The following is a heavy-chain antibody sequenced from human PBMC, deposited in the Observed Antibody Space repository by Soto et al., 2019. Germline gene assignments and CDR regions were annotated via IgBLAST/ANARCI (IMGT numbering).Heavy chain of an antibody. V-gene: IGHV4-34*01. J-gene: IGHJ6*02. CDR2: INHSGST. Sequence: SETLSLTCAVYGGSFSGYYWSWIRQPPGKGLEWIGEINHSGSTNYNPSLKSRVTISVDTSKNQFSLKLSSVTAADTAAYYCARGRRGSTTYYYYYYGMDVWGQGTTVTVSS. CDR1: GGSFSGYY. D-gene: IGHD2-2*01. CDR3: ARGRRGSTTYYYYYYGMDV.